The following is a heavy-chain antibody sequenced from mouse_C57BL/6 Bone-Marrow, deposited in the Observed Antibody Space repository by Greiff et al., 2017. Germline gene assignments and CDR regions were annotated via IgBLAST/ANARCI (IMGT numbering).Heavy chain of an antibody. CDR1: GFTFSDYY. D-gene: IGHD2-3*01. Sequence: EVKVVESGGGLVQPGGSLKLSCAASGFTFSDYYMYWVRQTPEKRLEWVAYISNGGGSNYYPDTVKGRFTISRDNAKNTLYLQMSRLKSEDTAMYYCARHGDDHYAIDYWGQGTSVTVSS. CDR2: ISNGGGSN. V-gene: IGHV5-12*01. J-gene: IGHJ4*01. CDR3: ARHGDDHYAIDY.